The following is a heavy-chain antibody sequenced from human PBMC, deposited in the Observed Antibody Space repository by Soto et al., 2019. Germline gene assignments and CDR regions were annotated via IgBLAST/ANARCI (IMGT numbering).Heavy chain of an antibody. CDR2: ISGSGGST. CDR1: GFTFSSYA. V-gene: IGHV3-23*01. Sequence: EVQLLESGGGLVQPGGSLRLSCAASGFTFSSYAMRWVRQAPGKGLEWVSAISGSGGSTYYADSVKGRFTISRDNSKNTLYLQMNSLRAEDTAVYYCANDPTNRQTAQFDYWGQGTLVTVSS. D-gene: IGHD2-8*01. J-gene: IGHJ4*02. CDR3: ANDPTNRQTAQFDY.